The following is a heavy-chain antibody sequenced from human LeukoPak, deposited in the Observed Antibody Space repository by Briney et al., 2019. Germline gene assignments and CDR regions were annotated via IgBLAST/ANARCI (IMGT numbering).Heavy chain of an antibody. D-gene: IGHD5-12*01. J-gene: IGHJ6*02. CDR1: GFTFGDTW. V-gene: IGHV3-7*01. CDR3: ARDQIIVATILDYYYGMDV. CDR2: IKQDGSEK. Sequence: GGSLRLSCAASGFTFGDTWMNWVRQVPGQGLEWVANIKQDGSEKFYVASVKGRFTISRDNSKNTLYLQMNSLRAEDTAVYYCARDQIIVATILDYYYGMDVWGQGTTVTVSS.